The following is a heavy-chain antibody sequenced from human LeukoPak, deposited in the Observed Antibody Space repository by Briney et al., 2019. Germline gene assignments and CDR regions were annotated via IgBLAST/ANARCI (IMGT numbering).Heavy chain of an antibody. CDR2: INHSGST. CDR3: ARQWYDSSGGTAKFDY. CDR1: GDSISSGDYY. J-gene: IGHJ4*02. V-gene: IGHV4-39*01. D-gene: IGHD3-22*01. Sequence: PSETLSLTCTVSGDSISSGDYYWSWIRQPPGKGLEWIGEINHSGSTNYNPSLKSRVTISVDTSKNQFSLKLSSVTAADTAVYYCARQWYDSSGGTAKFDYWGQGTLVTVSS.